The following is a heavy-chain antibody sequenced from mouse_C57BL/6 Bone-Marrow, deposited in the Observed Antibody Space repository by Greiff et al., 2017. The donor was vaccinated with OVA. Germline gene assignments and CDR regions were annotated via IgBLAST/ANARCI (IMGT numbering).Heavy chain of an antibody. CDR2: IDPENGDT. J-gene: IGHJ2*01. D-gene: IGHD3-2*02. CDR3: TTNTLYSSGSYYFDY. Sequence: EVQLQQSGAELVRPGASVKLSCTASGFNIKDDYMHWVKQRPEQGLEWIGWIDPENGDTEYASKFQGKATITADTSSNTAYMQLSSLTSEDTAVYYCTTNTLYSSGSYYFDYWGQGTTLTVSS. CDR1: GFNIKDDY. V-gene: IGHV14-4*01.